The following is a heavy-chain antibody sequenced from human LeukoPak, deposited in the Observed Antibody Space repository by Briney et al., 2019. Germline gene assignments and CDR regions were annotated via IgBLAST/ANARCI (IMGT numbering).Heavy chain of an antibody. V-gene: IGHV4-34*01. J-gene: IGHJ3*02. CDR3: ARRLIVVVPAARWDAFDI. CDR1: GGSFSGYY. Sequence: PSETLSLTCAVYGGSFSGYYWSWIRQPPGKGLEWIGEINHSGSTNYNPSLKSRVTISVDTSKNQFSLKLSSVTAADTAVYYCARRLIVVVPAARWDAFDIWGQGTMVTVSS. CDR2: INHSGST. D-gene: IGHD2-2*01.